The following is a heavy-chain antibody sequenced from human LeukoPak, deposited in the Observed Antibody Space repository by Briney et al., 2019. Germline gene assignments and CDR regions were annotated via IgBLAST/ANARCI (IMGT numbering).Heavy chain of an antibody. J-gene: IGHJ4*02. Sequence: GGSLRLSCAASGFTFDDYGMSWVRQAPGKGLEWVSGINWNGGSTGYADSVKGRFTISRDNAKNSLYLQMNSLRAEDKALYYCARDPPTGYSSGWYFDYWGQGTLVTVSS. V-gene: IGHV3-20*04. CDR3: ARDPPTGYSSGWYFDY. CDR1: GFTFDDYG. D-gene: IGHD6-19*01. CDR2: INWNGGST.